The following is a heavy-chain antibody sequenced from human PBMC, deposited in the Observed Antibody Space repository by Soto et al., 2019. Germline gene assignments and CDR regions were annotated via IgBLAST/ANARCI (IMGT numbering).Heavy chain of an antibody. J-gene: IGHJ6*02. CDR1: GFIFSNFG. V-gene: IGHV3-33*01. Sequence: GGSLRLSCAASGFIFSNFGMHWVRQAPGKGLEWVAVIWYDGSNEYYADSVKGRFIISKDNSKNTLYLQMNSLRAEDTAVYYCARDDIPGRAVATYGMDVWGQGTTVTVSS. CDR3: ARDDIPGRAVATYGMDV. D-gene: IGHD6-19*01. CDR2: IWYDGSNE.